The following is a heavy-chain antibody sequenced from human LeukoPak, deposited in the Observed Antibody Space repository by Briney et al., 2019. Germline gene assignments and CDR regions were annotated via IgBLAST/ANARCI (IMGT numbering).Heavy chain of an antibody. J-gene: IGHJ4*02. CDR2: ISSSSSYI. CDR1: GFTFSSYS. CDR3: AKEIWPTVTTPGHTYFDY. D-gene: IGHD4-17*01. Sequence: GGSLRLSCAASGFTFSSYSMNWVRQAPGKGLEWVSSISSSSSYIYYADSVKGRFTISRDNAKNSLYLQMNSLRAEDTAVFFCAKEIWPTVTTPGHTYFDYWGQGTLVTVSS. V-gene: IGHV3-21*01.